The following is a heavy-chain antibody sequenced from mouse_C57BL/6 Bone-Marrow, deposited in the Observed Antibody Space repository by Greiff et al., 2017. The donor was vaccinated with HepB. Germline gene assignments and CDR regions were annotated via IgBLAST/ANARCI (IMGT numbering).Heavy chain of an antibody. V-gene: IGHV1-81*01. CDR2: IYPRSGNT. CDR3: ARKAVVKYFDV. J-gene: IGHJ1*03. Sequence: QVQLKQSGAELARPGASVKLSCKASGYTFTSYGISWVKQRTGQGLEWIGEIYPRSGNTYYNEKFKGKATLTADKSSSTAYMELRSLTSEDSAVYFCARKAVVKYFDVWGTGTTVTVSS. D-gene: IGHD1-1*01. CDR1: GYTFTSYG.